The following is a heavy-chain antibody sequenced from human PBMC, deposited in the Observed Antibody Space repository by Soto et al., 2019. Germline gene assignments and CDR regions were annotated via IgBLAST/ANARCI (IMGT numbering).Heavy chain of an antibody. CDR3: ARDGKWWYGDYIGGRHFDL. J-gene: IGHJ2*01. V-gene: IGHV4-31*03. Sequence: SETLSLTCTVSGGSISSGGYYWSWIRQHPGKGLEWIGYIYYSGSTYYNPSLKSRVTISVDTSKNQFSLKLSSVTAADTAVYYCARDGKWWYGDYIGGRHFDLWGRGTLVTVSS. CDR2: IYYSGST. CDR1: GGSISSGGYY. D-gene: IGHD4-17*01.